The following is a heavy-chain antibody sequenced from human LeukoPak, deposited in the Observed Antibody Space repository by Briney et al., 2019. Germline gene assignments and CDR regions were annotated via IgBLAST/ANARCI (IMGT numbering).Heavy chain of an antibody. Sequence: PSETLSLTCAVYGGSFSGYYWSWIRQPPGKGLEWIGEINHSGSTNYNPSLKSRVTISVDTSKNQFSLKLSSVTAADTVVYYCARHFHSSSPRDYWGQGTLVTVSS. J-gene: IGHJ4*02. D-gene: IGHD6-6*01. CDR2: INHSGST. CDR1: GGSFSGYY. V-gene: IGHV4-34*01. CDR3: ARHFHSSSPRDY.